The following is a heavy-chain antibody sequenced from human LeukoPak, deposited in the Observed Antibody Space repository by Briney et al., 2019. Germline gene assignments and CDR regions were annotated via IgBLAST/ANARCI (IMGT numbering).Heavy chain of an antibody. CDR3: ARRVGGTTSRAFDI. CDR2: IYPGDSDT. Sequence: GESLKISCKGSGYSFTSYWIAWVRQMPGKGLEYMGIIYPGDSDTRYSPSFQGQVTISADKSITTAYLQWSSLKASDTAMYYCARRVGGTTSRAFDIWGQGTMVPVSS. CDR1: GYSFTSYW. V-gene: IGHV5-51*01. D-gene: IGHD1-26*01. J-gene: IGHJ3*02.